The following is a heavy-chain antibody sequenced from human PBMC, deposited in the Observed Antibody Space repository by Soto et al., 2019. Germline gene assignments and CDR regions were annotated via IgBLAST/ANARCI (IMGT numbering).Heavy chain of an antibody. Sequence: ASVKVSCKASGGTFRNYGIGWVRQAPGQGXEWMGGIIPVFGTTNYAQKFQGRVTITADESTSTAYIEVSSLRSEDTAMFYCGRYCSGGSCHTLDYYGMDVWGQGTTVTVSS. CDR1: GGTFRNYG. CDR2: IIPVFGTT. CDR3: GRYCSGGSCHTLDYYGMDV. V-gene: IGHV1-69*13. J-gene: IGHJ6*02. D-gene: IGHD2-15*01.